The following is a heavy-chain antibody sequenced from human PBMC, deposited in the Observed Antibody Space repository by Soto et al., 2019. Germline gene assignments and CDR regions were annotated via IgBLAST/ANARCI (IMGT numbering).Heavy chain of an antibody. J-gene: IGHJ4*02. CDR2: ISPSGGRT. CDR3: ARSIVVVTALDY. Sequence: GASVKVSCKASGYTFTDYTMHWVRQAPGQGLQWMGRISPSGGRTRYAQKFQGIVTITRDTSASTAYMELSSLRFEDTAVYYCARSIVVVTALDYWGQGTLVTVS. V-gene: IGHV1-46*01. D-gene: IGHD2-21*02. CDR1: GYTFTDYT.